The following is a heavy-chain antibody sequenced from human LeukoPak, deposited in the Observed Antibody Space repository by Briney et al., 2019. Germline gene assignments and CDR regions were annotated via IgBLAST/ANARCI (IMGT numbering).Heavy chain of an antibody. Sequence: PSETLSLTCTVSGGSISSGDYYWSWIRQPPGKGLEWIGYIYYSGSTYYNPSLKSRVTISVDTSKNQFSLKLSSVTAADTAVYYCARAPLATVTTGFDYWGQGTLVTVSS. CDR3: ARAPLATVTTGFDY. CDR2: IYYSGST. V-gene: IGHV4-30-4*08. CDR1: GGSISSGDYY. J-gene: IGHJ4*02. D-gene: IGHD4-17*01.